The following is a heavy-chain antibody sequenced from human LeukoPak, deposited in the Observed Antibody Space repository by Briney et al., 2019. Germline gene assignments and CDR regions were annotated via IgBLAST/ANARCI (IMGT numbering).Heavy chain of an antibody. Sequence: PGGSLRLSCAASGFTFSSYWMSWVRQAPGKGLEWVAHIKQDGSEKYYVDSVKGRFTISRDNAKNSLYLQMNSLRAEDTAVYYCAREAVHYYYYYMDVWGKGTTVTVSS. V-gene: IGHV3-7*01. J-gene: IGHJ6*03. CDR3: AREAVHYYYYYMDV. D-gene: IGHD6-19*01. CDR2: IKQDGSEK. CDR1: GFTFSSYW.